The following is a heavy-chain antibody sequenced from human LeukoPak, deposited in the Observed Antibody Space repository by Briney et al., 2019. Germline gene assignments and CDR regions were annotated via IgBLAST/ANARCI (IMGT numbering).Heavy chain of an antibody. D-gene: IGHD1-14*01. CDR2: INWDGSGT. CDR3: ARGTLNIPGEHGAFDY. V-gene: IGHV3-43D*03. Sequence: GGPLRLSCAASGFTFDDYDMHWVRQGPGKGLEWVSLINWDGSGTYYTDSVKGRFTISRDNAKNSLYLQMNSLRAEDTAVYYCARGTLNIPGEHGAFDYWGQGALVTVSS. CDR1: GFTFDDYD. J-gene: IGHJ4*02.